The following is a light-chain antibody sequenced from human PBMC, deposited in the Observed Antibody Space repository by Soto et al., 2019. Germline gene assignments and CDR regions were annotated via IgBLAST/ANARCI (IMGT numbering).Light chain of an antibody. J-gene: IGLJ3*02. CDR1: TANIEANY. CDR3: TSWDDSLSAWV. CDR2: RNK. V-gene: IGLV1-47*01. Sequence: QSALIQPPSASGTPGQRVTISCSGSTANIEANYVYWYQQFPGTAPKPLIYRNKERPSGVPDRFSGSKSGTSASLAVSGLRSEDEADYFCTSWDDSLSAWVFGGGTKVTVL.